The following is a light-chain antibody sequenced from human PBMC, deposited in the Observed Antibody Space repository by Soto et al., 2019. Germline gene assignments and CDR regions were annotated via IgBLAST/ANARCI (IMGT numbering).Light chain of an antibody. J-gene: IGKJ5*01. CDR3: HSRA. CDR2: DAS. Sequence: DIQLTQPPSTLSASEGDEVTITCRASQTISRWLAWYQQKPGRAPKLLIYDASTLESGVPSRFSGSGSETEFTLTISRLQPDDFATYFCHSRAFGQGTRLEIK. V-gene: IGKV1-5*01. CDR1: QTISRW.